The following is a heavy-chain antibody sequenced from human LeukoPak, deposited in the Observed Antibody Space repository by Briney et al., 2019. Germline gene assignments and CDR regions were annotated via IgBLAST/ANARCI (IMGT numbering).Heavy chain of an antibody. Sequence: ASVKVSCKTSAYTFTGYYIHWVRQAPGQGLEWMGWINPNSGGTNYAQKFQGRVSMTRDTSIDTAYMELSSLRSEDTAVYYCARVATLRSFGELHYWGQGTLVTVSS. CDR2: INPNSGGT. V-gene: IGHV1-2*02. CDR1: AYTFTGYY. J-gene: IGHJ4*02. D-gene: IGHD3-10*01. CDR3: ARVATLRSFGELHY.